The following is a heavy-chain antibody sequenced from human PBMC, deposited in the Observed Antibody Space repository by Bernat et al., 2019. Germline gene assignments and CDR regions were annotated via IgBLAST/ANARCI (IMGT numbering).Heavy chain of an antibody. CDR2: ISYDGSNK. Sequence: VQLVESGGGLVQPGGSLRLSCAASGFTVSSNYMSWVRQAPGKGLEWVAVISYDGSNKYYADSVKGRFTISRDNSKNTLYLQMNSLRAEDTAVYYCARDFGVVVVAAYFDYWGQGTLVTVSS. V-gene: IGHV3-30-3*01. CDR3: ARDFGVVVVAAYFDY. D-gene: IGHD2-15*01. CDR1: GFTVSSNY. J-gene: IGHJ4*02.